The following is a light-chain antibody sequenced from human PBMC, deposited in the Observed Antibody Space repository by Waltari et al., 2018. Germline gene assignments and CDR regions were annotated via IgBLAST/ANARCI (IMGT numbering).Light chain of an antibody. CDR3: SSYTSSSTFGV. Sequence: QSALTQPASVSGSPGQSITLSCPGTSSDAGGYHYFSWYQQHPGKAPKLMLYDVSKRPSGVSNRFSGSKSGNTASLTISGLQAEDEADYYCSSYTSSSTFGVFGGGTKLTVL. CDR2: DVS. J-gene: IGLJ2*01. CDR1: SSDAGGYHY. V-gene: IGLV2-14*01.